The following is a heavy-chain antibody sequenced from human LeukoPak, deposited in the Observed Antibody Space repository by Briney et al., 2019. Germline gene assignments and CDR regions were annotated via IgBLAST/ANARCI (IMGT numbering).Heavy chain of an antibody. CDR3: AKVSGGGLYYDGMDV. V-gene: IGHV3-23*01. Sequence: GGSLRLSCAASVFTLNNYSMNWVRQARGKGLEWVSVISGSGGTTYYADSVKGRFTISRDSSKNTLYLQMNSLRAGDTAVYYCAKVSGGGLYYDGMDVWGQGTTVTVSS. D-gene: IGHD1-14*01. J-gene: IGHJ6*02. CDR1: VFTLNNYS. CDR2: ISGSGGTT.